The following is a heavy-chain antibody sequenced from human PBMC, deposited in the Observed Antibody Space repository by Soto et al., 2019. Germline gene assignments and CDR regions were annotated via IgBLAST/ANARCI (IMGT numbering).Heavy chain of an antibody. CDR3: ARDRAAYCSGGSCVNWFDP. CDR2: IYYSGST. J-gene: IGHJ5*02. CDR1: GDSISSGDYY. Sequence: SETLSLTCTVSGDSISSGDYYWSWIRQPPGKGLEWIGYIYYSGSTYYNPSLKSRLTISLDTSKNQFSLNLSSVTAADTAVYYCARDRAAYCSGGSCVNWFDPWGQGTLVTVSS. V-gene: IGHV4-30-4*01. D-gene: IGHD2-15*01.